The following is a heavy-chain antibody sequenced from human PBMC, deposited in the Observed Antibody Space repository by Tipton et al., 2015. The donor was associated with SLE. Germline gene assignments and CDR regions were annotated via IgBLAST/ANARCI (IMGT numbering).Heavy chain of an antibody. D-gene: IGHD5-24*01. CDR2: IYSDGSSA. Sequence: SLRLSCGASGFTFSSYWMHWVRQAPGKGLVWVSRIYSDGSSANYADSVKGRFTISRDNAKSTLYLQMNSLRGEDTAVYYCAKDMRWLQSYYFDYWGQGTLVSVSS. CDR3: AKDMRWLQSYYFDY. CDR1: GFTFSSYW. J-gene: IGHJ4*02. V-gene: IGHV3-74*01.